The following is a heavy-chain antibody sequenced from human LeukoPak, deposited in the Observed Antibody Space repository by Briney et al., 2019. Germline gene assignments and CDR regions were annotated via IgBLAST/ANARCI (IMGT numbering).Heavy chain of an antibody. CDR2: IYYSGST. V-gene: IGHV4-59*01. J-gene: IGHJ2*01. D-gene: IGHD3-22*01. CDR1: GGSISSYY. CDR3: ARDSGFYDSTGFYYAWYFDL. Sequence: PSETLSLTCTVSGGSISSYYWSWIRQPPGKGLEWIGYIYYSGSTNYNPSLKSRVTISVDTSKNQFSLKLSSVTAADTAVYYCARDSGFYDSTGFYYAWYFDLWGRGTPVTVSS.